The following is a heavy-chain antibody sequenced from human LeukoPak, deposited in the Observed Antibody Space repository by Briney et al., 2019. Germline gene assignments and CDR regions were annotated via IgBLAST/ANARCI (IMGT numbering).Heavy chain of an antibody. V-gene: IGHV3-7*01. Sequence: GGSLRLSCAASGVTFSSYAMSWVRQAPGKGREWVANIKQDGSEKYYVDSVKGRFTISRDNAKNSLYLQMNSLRAEDTAVYYCARERQNKDFWSGGDYWGQGTLVTVSS. J-gene: IGHJ4*02. D-gene: IGHD3-3*01. CDR3: ARERQNKDFWSGGDY. CDR1: GVTFSSYA. CDR2: IKQDGSEK.